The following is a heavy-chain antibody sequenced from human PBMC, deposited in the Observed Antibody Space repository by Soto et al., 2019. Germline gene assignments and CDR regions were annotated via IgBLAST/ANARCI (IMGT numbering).Heavy chain of an antibody. CDR1: GGYVSSSSYY. V-gene: IGHV4-39*01. D-gene: IGHD3-9*01. Sequence: SETLSLTCTVSGGYVSSSSYYWGWVRQPPGKGLEWIGSVYYSGSTYYNPSLESRVTISVDKSKNQFSLKLMSLSAADTAVYYCGGLEGLATISYYFDYWGQGALVTVSS. CDR3: GGLEGLATISYYFDY. J-gene: IGHJ4*02. CDR2: VYYSGST.